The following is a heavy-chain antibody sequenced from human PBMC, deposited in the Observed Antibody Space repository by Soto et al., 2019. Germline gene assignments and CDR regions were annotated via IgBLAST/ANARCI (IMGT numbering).Heavy chain of an antibody. D-gene: IGHD3-9*01. Sequence: SGTLSLTCTVSGGSISSSSYYWGWLRQPPGNGLEWIGSIYYSGSTYYNPSLKSRVTISVDTSKNQFSLKLGSVTAADTAVYYCATVTFDGNWFDPWGQGTMVTVYS. CDR1: GGSISSSSYY. CDR2: IYYSGST. V-gene: IGHV4-39*01. CDR3: ATVTFDGNWFDP. J-gene: IGHJ5*02.